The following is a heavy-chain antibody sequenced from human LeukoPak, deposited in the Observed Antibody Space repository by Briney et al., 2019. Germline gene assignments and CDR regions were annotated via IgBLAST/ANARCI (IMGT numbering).Heavy chain of an antibody. V-gene: IGHV3-21*01. CDR3: ARGMGITMIDY. CDR2: ISSSSSYI. Sequence: GGSLRLSCAASGFTFCSYSMNWVRQAPGKGLEWVSSISSSSSYIYYADSVKGRFTISRDNAKNSLYLQMNSLRAEDTAVYYCARGMGITMIDYWGQGTLVTVSS. J-gene: IGHJ4*02. CDR1: GFTFCSYS. D-gene: IGHD3-22*01.